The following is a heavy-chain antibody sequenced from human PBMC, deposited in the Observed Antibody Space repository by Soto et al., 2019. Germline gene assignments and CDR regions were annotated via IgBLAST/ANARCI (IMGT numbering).Heavy chain of an antibody. D-gene: IGHD5-12*01. V-gene: IGHV4-34*01. Sequence: QVQLQQWGAGLLKPSETLSLTCAVYGVSFSGYYWSWFRQPPGKGLEWIGEINHSGSTNYNPSLKSRLTTSLDKSTNQFSLKLNSVTAADTAVYYCAKGLVATDWGQGTLVTVSS. CDR3: AKGLVATD. CDR1: GVSFSGYY. CDR2: INHSGST. J-gene: IGHJ4*02.